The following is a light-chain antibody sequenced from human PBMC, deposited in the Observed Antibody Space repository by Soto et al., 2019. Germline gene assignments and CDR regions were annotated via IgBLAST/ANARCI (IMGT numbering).Light chain of an antibody. V-gene: IGLV2-14*01. Sequence: QSALTQPASVSGSPGQSITISCTGTSSDVGGYNYVSWYQQHPGKAPKLMIYEVSNRPSGVSNRFSGSKSGNTASLTISGLQAEDEADYYCSSYTSSITLLYVFGTGTKVTV. CDR3: SSYTSSITLLYV. J-gene: IGLJ1*01. CDR2: EVS. CDR1: SSDVGGYNY.